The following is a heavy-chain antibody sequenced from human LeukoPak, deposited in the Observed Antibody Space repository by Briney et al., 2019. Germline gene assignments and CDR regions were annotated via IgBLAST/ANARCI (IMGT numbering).Heavy chain of an antibody. CDR2: IYHSGST. D-gene: IGHD4-17*01. V-gene: IGHV4-30-2*01. J-gene: IGHJ5*02. CDR1: GGSISSGGYS. CDR3: ARVHGDYVPAWFDP. Sequence: SQTLSLTCAVSGGSISSGGYSWRWIRQPPGKGLEWIGYIYHSGSTYYNPSLKSRITISVDRSKNQFSLKLSSVTAADTAVYYCARVHGDYVPAWFDPWGQGTLVTVSS.